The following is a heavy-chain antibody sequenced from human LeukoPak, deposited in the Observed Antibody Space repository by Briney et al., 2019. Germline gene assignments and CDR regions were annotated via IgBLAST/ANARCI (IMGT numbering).Heavy chain of an antibody. V-gene: IGHV4-59*01. CDR3: ARGGYSYGYLYYFDY. D-gene: IGHD5-18*01. Sequence: SETLSLTCTVSGGSISSYYWSWIRQPPGKGLEWIGYIYYSGSTNYNPSLKSRVTISVDTSKNQFSLKLSSVTAADTAVYYCARGGYSYGYLYYFDYWGQETLVTVSS. CDR1: GGSISSYY. J-gene: IGHJ4*02. CDR2: IYYSGST.